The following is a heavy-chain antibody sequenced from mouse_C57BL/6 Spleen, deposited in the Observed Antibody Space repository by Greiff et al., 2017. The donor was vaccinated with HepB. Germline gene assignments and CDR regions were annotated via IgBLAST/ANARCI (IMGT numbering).Heavy chain of an antibody. CDR1: GFTFTDYY. J-gene: IGHJ1*03. Sequence: EVHLVESGGGLVQPGGSLSLSCAASGFTFTDYYMSWVRQPPGKALEWLGFIRNKANGYTTEYSASVKGRFTISRDNSQSILYLQMNALRAEDSATYYCARSANWDSYWYFDVWGTGTTVTVSS. CDR2: IRNKANGYTT. D-gene: IGHD4-1*01. V-gene: IGHV7-3*01. CDR3: ARSANWDSYWYFDV.